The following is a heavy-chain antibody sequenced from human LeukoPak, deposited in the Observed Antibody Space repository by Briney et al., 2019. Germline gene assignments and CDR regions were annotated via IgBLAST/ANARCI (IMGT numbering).Heavy chain of an antibody. CDR3: ARGADVYSNYYYYYYYMDV. J-gene: IGHJ6*03. CDR2: IGTAGDT. CDR1: GFTFSSYD. V-gene: IGHV3-13*01. D-gene: IGHD4-11*01. Sequence: GGSLRLSCAASGFTFSSYDMHWVRQATGKGLEWVSAIGTAGDTYYPGSVKGRFTISRENAKNSLYLQMNSLRAGDTAVYYCARGADVYSNYYYYYYYMDVWGKGTTVTVSS.